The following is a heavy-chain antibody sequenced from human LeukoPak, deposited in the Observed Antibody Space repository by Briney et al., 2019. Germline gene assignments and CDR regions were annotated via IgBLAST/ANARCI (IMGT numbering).Heavy chain of an antibody. Sequence: PSETLSLTCSVSGGSINGYSWSWIRQPPGEGLEWVGYISYRGTTKYNPSLTSRVSISVDTSKNQFSLKLSSVTAADTAVYYCAKHFYGDVYNHEKNYYYYFMDVWGKGTTVTVSS. J-gene: IGHJ6*03. CDR2: ISYRGTT. CDR3: AKHFYGDVYNHEKNYYYYFMDV. D-gene: IGHD5-24*01. CDR1: GGSINGYS. V-gene: IGHV4-59*08.